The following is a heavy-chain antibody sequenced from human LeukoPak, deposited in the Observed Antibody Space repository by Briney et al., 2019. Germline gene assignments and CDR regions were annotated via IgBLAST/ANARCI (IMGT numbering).Heavy chain of an antibody. D-gene: IGHD3-22*01. CDR1: GFTFSSYS. CDR2: ISSSSSYI. CDR3: ARDSYASSGYLPMDY. Sequence: GGSLRLSCAASGFTFSSYSMNWVRQAPGKGLEWVSSISSSSSYIYYADSVKGRFTISRDNAKNSLYLQMNSLRAEDTAVYYCARDSYASSGYLPMDYWGQGTLVTVSS. J-gene: IGHJ4*02. V-gene: IGHV3-21*01.